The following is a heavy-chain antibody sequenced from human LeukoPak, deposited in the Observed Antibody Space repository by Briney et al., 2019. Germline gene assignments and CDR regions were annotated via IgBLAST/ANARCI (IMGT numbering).Heavy chain of an antibody. V-gene: IGHV4-30-4*01. Sequence: SETLSLTCTVSGGSISSGDYYWSWLRQPPGKGLEWIGYIYYSGSTYYNPSLKSRVTISVDTSKNQFSLKLSSVTATDTAVYYCASSDISAAFDIWGQGTMVTVSS. J-gene: IGHJ3*02. CDR3: ASSDISAAFDI. CDR1: GGSISSGDYY. CDR2: IYYSGST. D-gene: IGHD6-25*01.